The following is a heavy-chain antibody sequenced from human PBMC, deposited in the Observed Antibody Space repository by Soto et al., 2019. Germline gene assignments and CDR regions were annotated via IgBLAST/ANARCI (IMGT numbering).Heavy chain of an antibody. D-gene: IGHD2-15*01. CDR2: IYYSGST. CDR3: AREKGCSGRSCYLIDY. V-gene: IGHV4-31*03. J-gene: IGHJ4*02. Sequence: QVQLQESGPGLVKPSQTLSLTCTVSGGSISSGGYYWSWIRQHPGKGLEWIGYIYYSGSTYYNPSPKSRVTISVDTSKNQFSLKLTSVTAADTAVYYCAREKGCSGRSCYLIDYWGQGTLVTVSS. CDR1: GGSISSGGYY.